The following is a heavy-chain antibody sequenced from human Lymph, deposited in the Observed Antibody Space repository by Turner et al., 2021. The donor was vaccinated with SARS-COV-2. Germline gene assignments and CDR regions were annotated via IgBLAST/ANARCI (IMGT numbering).Heavy chain of an antibody. D-gene: IGHD1-26*01. CDR1: GYTFTSYD. CDR3: ARGRYSGGGMDV. V-gene: IGHV1-8*02. J-gene: IGHJ6*02. CDR2: MNPNSGNT. Sequence: QVQLVQSGAEVEKPGASVKVSCKAPGYTFTSYDINWVRQATGQGLEWMGWMNPNSGNTGYAQKFQGRVTMTRNTSISTAYMELSSLRSEETAVYYCARGRYSGGGMDVWGQGTTVTVSS.